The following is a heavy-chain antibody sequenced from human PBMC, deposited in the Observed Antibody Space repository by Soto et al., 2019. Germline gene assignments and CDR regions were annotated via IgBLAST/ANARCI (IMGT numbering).Heavy chain of an antibody. Sequence: QVQLVQSGAEVKKPGSSVKVSCKASGDTFRNYAFSWVRQAPGQGLEWMGGIIPIFGTGNYAQKFQDRVTITADEYTSTVYMELSRLRSDDTAVYFCATSPRGGAATTGYIYRYNLDVWGHGTTVSVSS. CDR1: GDTFRNYA. CDR2: IIPIFGTG. V-gene: IGHV1-69*01. J-gene: IGHJ6*02. CDR3: ATSPRGGAATTGYIYRYNLDV. D-gene: IGHD3-9*01.